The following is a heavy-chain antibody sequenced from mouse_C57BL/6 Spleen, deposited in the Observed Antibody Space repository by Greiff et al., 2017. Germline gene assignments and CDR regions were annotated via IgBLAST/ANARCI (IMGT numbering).Heavy chain of an antibody. CDR2: ISSGSSTI. CDR1: GFTFSDYG. J-gene: IGHJ2*01. Sequence: EVKLMESGGGLVKPGGSLKLSCAASGFTFSDYGMHWVRQAPEKGLEWVAYISSGSSTIYYADTVKGRFTISRDNAKNTLFLQMTSLRSEDTAMYYCARREYYYGSSYYFDYWGQGTTRTVSS. V-gene: IGHV5-17*01. D-gene: IGHD1-1*01. CDR3: ARREYYYGSSYYFDY.